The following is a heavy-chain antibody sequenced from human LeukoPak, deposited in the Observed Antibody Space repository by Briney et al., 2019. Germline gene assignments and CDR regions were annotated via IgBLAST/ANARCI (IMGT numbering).Heavy chain of an antibody. Sequence: SGGSLRLSCAASGFTVSTYYMTWVPHAPRKGLECVSDIYSGGSTYYADSVKGRFTVSRDNSKNTLYLQMNSLRDEDTAMYYCARGLGYCTSTTCLLPFDYWGQGTLVTVSS. CDR2: IYSGGST. V-gene: IGHV3-53*01. D-gene: IGHD2-2*01. CDR3: ARGLGYCTSTTCLLPFDY. CDR1: GFTVSTYY. J-gene: IGHJ4*02.